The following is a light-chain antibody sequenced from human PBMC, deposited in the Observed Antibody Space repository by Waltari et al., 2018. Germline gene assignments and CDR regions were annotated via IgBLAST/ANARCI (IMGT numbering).Light chain of an antibody. CDR3: MQALQTPPT. CDR2: RVS. J-gene: IGKJ4*01. CDR1: QSLLHSNGNTY. V-gene: IGKV2-29*02. Sequence: DIVMTQTPLSLPVTSGEPASISCRSSQSLLHSNGNTYLYWYLQKPGQPPRLLIYRVSNRFSGVPDRFSGSGSGTDFTLKISRVEAEDVGVYFCMQALQTPPTFGGGTKVEIK.